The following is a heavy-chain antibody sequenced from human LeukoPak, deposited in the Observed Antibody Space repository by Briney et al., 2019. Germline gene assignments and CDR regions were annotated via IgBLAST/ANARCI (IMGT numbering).Heavy chain of an antibody. CDR2: MYYSGST. CDR1: GGSISSGDYY. CDR3: AKVVGTQHSPYGSGSPYYFYGLDV. V-gene: IGHV4-30-4*01. J-gene: IGHJ6*02. Sequence: SETLSLTCTVSGGSISSGDYYWSWIRQPPGKGLEWIAYMYYSGSTYYNPSLKSRVTMSADTSKNQLSLKLSSVTAADTALYYCAKVVGTQHSPYGSGSPYYFYGLDVWGQGATVTVSS. D-gene: IGHD3-10*01.